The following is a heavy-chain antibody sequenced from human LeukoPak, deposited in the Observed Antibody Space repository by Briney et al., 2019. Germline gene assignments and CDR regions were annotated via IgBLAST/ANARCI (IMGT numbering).Heavy chain of an antibody. V-gene: IGHV4-34*01. D-gene: IGHD3-3*01. Sequence: GSLRLSCAASGFTFSSYTMSWIRQPPGKGLEWIGEINHSGSTNYNPSLKSRVTISVDTSKNQFSLKLSSVTAADTAVYYCARGGGRYYDFWSGYSDYWGQGTLVTVSS. CDR1: GFTFSSYT. CDR2: INHSGST. J-gene: IGHJ4*02. CDR3: ARGGGRYYDFWSGYSDY.